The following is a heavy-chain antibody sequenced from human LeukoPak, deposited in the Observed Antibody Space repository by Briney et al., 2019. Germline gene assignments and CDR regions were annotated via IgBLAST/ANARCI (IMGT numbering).Heavy chain of an antibody. V-gene: IGHV4-61*02. CDR2: IYTSGTT. Sequence: KPSETLSLTCTVSGVSIRSGSYYWSWIRQPAGKGLEWIGRIYTSGTTNYNPSLKSRVTISVGTSKSQFSLKLSPVTAADTAVYYCAREVSDYDILTGWIDYWGQGALVSVSS. D-gene: IGHD3-9*01. J-gene: IGHJ4*02. CDR3: AREVSDYDILTGWIDY. CDR1: GVSIRSGSYY.